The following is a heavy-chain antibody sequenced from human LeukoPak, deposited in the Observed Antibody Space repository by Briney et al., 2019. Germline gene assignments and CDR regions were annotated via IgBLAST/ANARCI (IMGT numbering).Heavy chain of an antibody. Sequence: PSETLSLTCAVYGGSFSGYYWSWIRQPPGKGLEWIGEINHSGSTNYNPSLKSRVTISVDTSKNQFSLKLSSVTAADTAVYYCARGWSGYYMGGGESNYFDYWGQGTLVTVSS. D-gene: IGHD3-3*01. CDR3: ARGWSGYYMGGGESNYFDY. CDR1: GGSFSGYY. CDR2: INHSGST. V-gene: IGHV4-34*01. J-gene: IGHJ4*02.